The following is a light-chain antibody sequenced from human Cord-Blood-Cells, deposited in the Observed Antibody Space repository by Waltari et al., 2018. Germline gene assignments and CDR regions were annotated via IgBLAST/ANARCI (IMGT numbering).Light chain of an antibody. CDR2: AAS. CDR3: QQYYSYPRT. Sequence: AIRMTQSPSSFSASTGDRVTITCRASQGISSYLAWYQQKPGKAPKLPIYAASTLQSGVPSRFSGSGSGTDFTFTISCLQSEDFATYYCQQYYSYPRTFGPGTKVDIK. CDR1: QGISSY. J-gene: IGKJ3*01. V-gene: IGKV1-8*01.